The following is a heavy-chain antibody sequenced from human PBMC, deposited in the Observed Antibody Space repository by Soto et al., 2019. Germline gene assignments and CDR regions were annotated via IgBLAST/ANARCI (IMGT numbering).Heavy chain of an antibody. J-gene: IGHJ4*02. Sequence: QVQLVQSGAEVKKPGASVKVSCKASGYTFATYGFSWARQAPGQGLECVGWISAHNGDTHYSRKFQGRVTLTTDTSTNTAYMELRSLTSDDTAVYFCATEPIYYNDGSGYYPLGHWGQGTLVTVSS. D-gene: IGHD3-22*01. V-gene: IGHV1-18*04. CDR3: ATEPIYYNDGSGYYPLGH. CDR2: ISAHNGDT. CDR1: GYTFATYG.